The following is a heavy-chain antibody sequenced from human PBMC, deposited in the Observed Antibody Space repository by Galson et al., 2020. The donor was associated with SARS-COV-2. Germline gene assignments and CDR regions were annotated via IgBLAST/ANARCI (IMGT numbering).Heavy chain of an antibody. V-gene: IGHV1-2*02. Sequence: GASVKVSCQASGYTFTGYYIHGVRQAPGHGLEWMGWVNPYNGGTKYPQKVQGRVTMTSDTSVSTALMELSSLRSGDTAVYYCARGRTVPPYAYWGQGTLVSLSS. CDR1: GYTFTGYY. D-gene: IGHD4-17*01. J-gene: IGHJ4*02. CDR3: ARGRTVPPYAY. CDR2: VNPYNGGT.